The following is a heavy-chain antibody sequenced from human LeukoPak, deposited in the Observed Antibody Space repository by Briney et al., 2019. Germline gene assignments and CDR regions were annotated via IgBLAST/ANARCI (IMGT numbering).Heavy chain of an antibody. CDR2: IYSGGST. V-gene: IGHV3-66*01. CDR3: ARDRYDILTGRSWGY. D-gene: IGHD3-9*01. CDR1: GFTVSSNY. J-gene: IGHJ4*02. Sequence: GGSLRLSCAASGFTVSSNYMSWVRQAPGKGLEWVSVIYSGGSTYYGDSVKGRFTISRDNSKNTLYLQMNSLRAEDTAVYYCARDRYDILTGRSWGYWGQGTLVTVSS.